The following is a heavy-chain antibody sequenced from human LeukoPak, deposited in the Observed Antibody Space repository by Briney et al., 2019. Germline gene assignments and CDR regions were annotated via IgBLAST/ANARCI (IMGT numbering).Heavy chain of an antibody. CDR1: GFTVSSNY. CDR3: AKSTPSHCSSTSCYPDWFDP. J-gene: IGHJ5*02. Sequence: PGGSLRLSCAASGFTVSSNYMSWVRQAPGKGLEWVSVIYSGGSTYYADSVKGRFTISRDNSKNTLYLQMNSLRAEDTAVYYCAKSTPSHCSSTSCYPDWFDPWGQGTLVTVSS. V-gene: IGHV3-53*01. CDR2: IYSGGST. D-gene: IGHD2-2*01.